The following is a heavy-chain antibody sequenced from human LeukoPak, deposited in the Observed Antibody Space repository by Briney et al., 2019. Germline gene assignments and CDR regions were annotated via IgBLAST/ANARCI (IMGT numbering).Heavy chain of an antibody. Sequence: GASVKVSCKASGYTFTGYYMHWVRQAPGQGLEWMGWINPNSGGTNYAQKFQGWVTMTRDTSISTAYMELSRLRSDDTAVYYCARASGYSPGCYYYGMDVWGKGTTVTVSS. CDR3: ARASGYSPGCYYYGMDV. V-gene: IGHV1-2*04. D-gene: IGHD5-18*01. CDR1: GYTFTGYY. J-gene: IGHJ6*04. CDR2: INPNSGGT.